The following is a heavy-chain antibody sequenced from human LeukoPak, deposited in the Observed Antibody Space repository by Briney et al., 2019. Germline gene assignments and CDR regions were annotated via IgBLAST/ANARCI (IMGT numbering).Heavy chain of an antibody. V-gene: IGHV4-59*01. J-gene: IGHJ4*02. Sequence: SETLSLTCTVSGASISTSYWYWIRQPPGKGLEWIGYIHYSGDINYNPSLKSRVTISAYTSKNQLSLKLSPVTAADTAVYYCARVGCSGGSCYPDYWGQGTLVTVSS. CDR1: GASISTSY. D-gene: IGHD2-15*01. CDR2: IHYSGDI. CDR3: ARVGCSGGSCYPDY.